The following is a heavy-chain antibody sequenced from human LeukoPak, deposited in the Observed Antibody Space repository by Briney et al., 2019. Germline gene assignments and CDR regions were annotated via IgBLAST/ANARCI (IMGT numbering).Heavy chain of an antibody. J-gene: IGHJ4*02. CDR2: FDPEEAKM. Sequence: AALRVSCKVSGYSVTELSMQWVRQAPGKGLECLGGFDPEEAKMVYAQKFQGRVTMTEDTSTDTAYMELRGLTSEDTAVYYCATRSGDFRSGYVDWGQGTPDAGSS. CDR3: ATRSGDFRSGYVD. CDR1: GYSVTELS. D-gene: IGHD3-3*01. V-gene: IGHV1-24*01.